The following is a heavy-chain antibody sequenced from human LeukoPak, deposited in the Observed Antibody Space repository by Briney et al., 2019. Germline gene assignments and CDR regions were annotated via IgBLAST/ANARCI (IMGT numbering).Heavy chain of an antibody. CDR3: AREAYYGSGSYYTP. CDR1: GVSISSVRDY. V-gene: IGHV4-61*02. CDR2: IYTSGST. Sequence: PSETLSLTCSVSGVSISSVRDYGSWVRRPGGKGLEWIERIYTSGSTNDNPSLKSQITISVDTSQNPFALKLSSVPAAATAVYYCAREAYYGSGSYYTPWGQGTLVTVSS. D-gene: IGHD3-10*01. J-gene: IGHJ5*02.